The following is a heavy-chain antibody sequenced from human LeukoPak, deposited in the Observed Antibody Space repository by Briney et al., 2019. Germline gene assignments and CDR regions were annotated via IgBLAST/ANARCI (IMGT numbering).Heavy chain of an antibody. D-gene: IGHD4-11*01. J-gene: IGHJ3*02. Sequence: GESLKISCKGSGYSFTSYWIGWVRQMPGKGLEWMGIIYPGDSDTRYSPSFQGQVAISADKSISTAYLQWSSLKASDTAMYCARQLTTLRGFDIWGQGTLVTASS. CDR3: ARQLTTLRGFDI. CDR2: IYPGDSDT. V-gene: IGHV5-51*01. CDR1: GYSFTSYW.